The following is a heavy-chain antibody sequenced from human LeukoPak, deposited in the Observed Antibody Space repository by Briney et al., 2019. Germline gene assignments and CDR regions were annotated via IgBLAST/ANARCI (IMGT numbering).Heavy chain of an antibody. D-gene: IGHD6-19*01. CDR2: IWYDGTNK. CDR1: GFSFSNYG. J-gene: IGHJ4*02. CDR3: ARTVGSGWTPHQLGY. V-gene: IGHV3-33*01. Sequence: GGSLRLSCAASGFSFSNYGMHWVRQAPGKGLEWVAIIWYDGTNKYYADSVKGRFTISRDNSKNTLYLQMDSLRAEDTGVYYCARTVGSGWTPHQLGYWGQGTLVTVSS.